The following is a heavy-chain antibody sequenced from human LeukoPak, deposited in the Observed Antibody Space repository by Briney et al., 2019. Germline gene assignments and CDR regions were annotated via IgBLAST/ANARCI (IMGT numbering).Heavy chain of an antibody. J-gene: IGHJ4*02. CDR2: INHSGST. CDR1: GGSFSGYY. D-gene: IGHD3-10*01. V-gene: IGHV4-34*01. Sequence: SETLSLTCAVYGGSFSGYYWSWIRQPPGKGLEWIGEINHSGSTNYNPPLKSRVTISVDTSKNQFSLKLSSVTAADTAVYYCARSSMFRGVTVDYWGQGTLVTVSS. CDR3: ARSSMFRGVTVDY.